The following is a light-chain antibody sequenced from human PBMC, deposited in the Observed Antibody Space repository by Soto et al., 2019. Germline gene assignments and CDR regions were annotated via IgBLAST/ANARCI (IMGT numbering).Light chain of an antibody. V-gene: IGKV1-5*03. CDR1: QSISNW. CDR2: KAS. Sequence: DIQMTQSPSTLSASVGDRVTITCRASQSISNWLAWYQQKRGTAPNLLIYKASTLQSGVPSRFSGSVSGTEFTLTISSLQPDDSATYYCQEYSDSWTFGQGTKVDIK. J-gene: IGKJ1*01. CDR3: QEYSDSWT.